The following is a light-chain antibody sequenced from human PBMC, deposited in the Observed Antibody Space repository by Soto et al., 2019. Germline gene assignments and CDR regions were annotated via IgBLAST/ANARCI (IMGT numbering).Light chain of an antibody. V-gene: IGKV3D-20*02. Sequence: EIVLTQSPGTVSLSPGERATLSCRASQSVDSIYLGWYQHKPGQAPRLLIFGSSTRASGIPERFSGSGSGTDFTLTISRLEPEDFAVYYCQQRSTWPHYSFGQGTKVEIK. CDR3: QQRSTWPHYS. CDR2: GSS. J-gene: IGKJ2*03. CDR1: QSVDSIY.